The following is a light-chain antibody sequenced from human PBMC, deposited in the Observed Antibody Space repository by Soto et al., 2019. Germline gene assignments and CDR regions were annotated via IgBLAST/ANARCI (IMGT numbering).Light chain of an antibody. Sequence: SQSPATLSLSPGERAPLSCRASRSVSSYLAWYQQKPGQAPRLLIYDASNRATGIPARFSGSGSGTDFTLTISSLEPEDYAVYYCQQRSNWPPVTFGGGTKVDIK. V-gene: IGKV3-11*01. CDR2: DAS. CDR1: RSVSSY. CDR3: QQRSNWPPVT. J-gene: IGKJ4*01.